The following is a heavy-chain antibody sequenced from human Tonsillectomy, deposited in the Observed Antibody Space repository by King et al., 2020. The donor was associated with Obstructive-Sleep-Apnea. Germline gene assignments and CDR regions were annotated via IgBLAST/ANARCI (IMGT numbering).Heavy chain of an antibody. CDR1: GGSIRSSSYF. D-gene: IGHD3-3*01. CDR2: IYYSGST. J-gene: IGHJ5*02. Sequence: QLQESGPGLVKPSETLSLTCTVSGGSIRSSSYFWGWIRQPPGRGLEWIGSIYYSGSTYYNPSLKSRVTISVDTSKNQFSLQLSSVTAADTAVYYCARDRPQDFWSAYYSPFLGWFDPWGQGTLVTVSS. CDR3: ARDRPQDFWSAYYSPFLGWFDP. V-gene: IGHV4-39*07.